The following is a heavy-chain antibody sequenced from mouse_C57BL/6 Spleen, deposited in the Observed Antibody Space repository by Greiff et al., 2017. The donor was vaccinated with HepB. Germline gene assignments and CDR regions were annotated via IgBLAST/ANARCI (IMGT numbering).Heavy chain of an antibody. J-gene: IGHJ2*01. D-gene: IGHD1-1*01. CDR2: ISSGSSTI. CDR3: ARLYYGSNYFDY. V-gene: IGHV5-17*01. CDR1: GFTFSDYG. Sequence: EVKLMESGGGLVQPKGSLKLSCAASGFTFSDYGMHWVRQAPEKGLEWVAYISSGSSTIYYADTVKGRFTISRDNAKNTLFLQMTSLRSEDTAMYYCARLYYGSNYFDYWGQGTTLTVSS.